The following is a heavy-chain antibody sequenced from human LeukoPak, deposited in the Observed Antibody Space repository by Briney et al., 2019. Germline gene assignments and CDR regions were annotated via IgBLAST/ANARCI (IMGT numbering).Heavy chain of an antibody. J-gene: IGHJ5*02. V-gene: IGHV3-30*02. Sequence: PGGSLRLSCAASGFTFSSYGMHWVRQAPGKGLEWVAFIRYDGSNKYYADSVKGRFTISRDNSKNTLYLQMSSLRSEDTAVYYCATAFLEWPPAFDPWGQGTLVTVSS. D-gene: IGHD3-3*02. CDR3: ATAFLEWPPAFDP. CDR2: IRYDGSNK. CDR1: GFTFSSYG.